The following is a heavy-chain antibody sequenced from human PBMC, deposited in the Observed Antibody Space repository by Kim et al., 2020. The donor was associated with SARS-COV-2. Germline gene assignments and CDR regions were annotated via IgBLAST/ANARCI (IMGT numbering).Heavy chain of an antibody. CDR1: GYTFTSYA. CDR2: INAGNGNT. D-gene: IGHD3-22*01. J-gene: IGHJ6*02. CDR3: ARDYRIYYDSSADRVSGMDV. V-gene: IGHV1-3*01. Sequence: ASVKVSCKASGYTFTSYAMHWVRQAPGQRLEWMGWINAGNGNTKYSQKFQGRVTITRDTSASTAYMELSSLRSEDTAVYYCARDYRIYYDSSADRVSGMDVWGQGTTVTVSS.